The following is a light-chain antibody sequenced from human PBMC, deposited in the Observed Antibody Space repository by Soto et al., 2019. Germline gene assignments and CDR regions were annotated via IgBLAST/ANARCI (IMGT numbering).Light chain of an antibody. CDR2: TAS. V-gene: IGKV1-5*03. CDR1: QNINSH. CDR3: KQYDLYSA. Sequence: DIQMTQSPSTLSASVGDRVTITCRASQNINSHLAWYQQKPGKAPKLLIYTASSLQSGVPSRFSGSGSGTKFTLTLSSLQPDDFATFYCKQYDLYSALGQGTKGEIK. J-gene: IGKJ1*01.